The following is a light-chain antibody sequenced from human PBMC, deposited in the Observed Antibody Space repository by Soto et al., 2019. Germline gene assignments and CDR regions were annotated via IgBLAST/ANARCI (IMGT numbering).Light chain of an antibody. CDR2: DVS. CDR3: QQFKSYPIT. V-gene: IGKV1-13*02. Sequence: AIQVTQSPASLSASVGDRVTITCRASQDIRGALAWYQQKPGKAPKLLIYDVSTVQSGVPSRFSGRGSGTEFTLTITSLQPEDFATYYCQQFKSYPITFGQGTRVDI. CDR1: QDIRGA. J-gene: IGKJ5*01.